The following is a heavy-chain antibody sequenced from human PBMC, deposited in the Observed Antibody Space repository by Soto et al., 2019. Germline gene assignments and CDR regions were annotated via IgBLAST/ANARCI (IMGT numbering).Heavy chain of an antibody. CDR2: IYYSGST. CDR3: ARRLQRGYRGYDKITRFDY. D-gene: IGHD5-12*01. J-gene: IGHJ4*02. CDR1: GGSISSSSYY. V-gene: IGHV4-39*01. Sequence: SETLSLTCTVSGGSISSSSYYGGWIRQPPGKGLAWIGSIYYSGSTYYNPSLKSRVTISVDTSKNQFSLKLSSVTAADTAVYYCARRLQRGYRGYDKITRFDYWGQGTLVTIS.